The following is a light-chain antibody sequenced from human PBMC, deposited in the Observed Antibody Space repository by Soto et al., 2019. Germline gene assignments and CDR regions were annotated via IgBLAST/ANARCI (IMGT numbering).Light chain of an antibody. V-gene: IGKV1-9*01. J-gene: IGKJ5*01. CDR1: QAISSY. CDR3: QQLNSFPIT. Sequence: DIQSTQSPSFLSASAGDRVSMTCRASQAISSYLAWYQQKPGRVPKLLIYAASTLQSGVPSRFSGSGSGTEFALTITSLQPEDFATYYCQQLNSFPITFGQGTRLEIK. CDR2: AAS.